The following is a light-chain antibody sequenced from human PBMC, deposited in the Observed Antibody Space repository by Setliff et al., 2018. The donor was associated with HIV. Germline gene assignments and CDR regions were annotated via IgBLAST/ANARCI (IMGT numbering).Light chain of an antibody. J-gene: IGLJ1*01. CDR3: QVWDNTNDHYV. CDR1: NIGSKT. V-gene: IGLV3-21*04. CDR2: YNR. Sequence: SYELSQPPSVSVAPGQTARIPCGGNNIGSKTVHWYQQKPGQAPVVVIFYNRDRPSGIPERFSGSNSGNTATLTISRAEGGDEAAYYCQVWDNTNDHYVFGTGTKVTVL.